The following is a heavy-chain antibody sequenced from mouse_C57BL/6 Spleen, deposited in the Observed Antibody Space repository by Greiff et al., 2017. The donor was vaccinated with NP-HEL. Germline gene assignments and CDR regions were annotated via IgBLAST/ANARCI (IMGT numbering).Heavy chain of an antibody. D-gene: IGHD1-1*01. V-gene: IGHV1-69*01. CDR2: IDPSDSYT. CDR3: ARNVITTVVDWYCDV. CDR1: GYTFTSYW. J-gene: IGHJ1*03. Sequence: QVQLQQPGAELVMPGASVKLSCKASGYTFTSYWMHWVKQRPGQGLEWIGEIDPSDSYTNYNQKFKGKSTLTVDQSSSTAYMQLSSLTSEEYAVYYCARNVITTVVDWYCDVWGTGTTVTVAS.